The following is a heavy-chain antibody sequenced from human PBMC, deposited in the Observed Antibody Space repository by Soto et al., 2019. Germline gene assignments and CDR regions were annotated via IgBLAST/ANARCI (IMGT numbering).Heavy chain of an antibody. CDR1: GGTFSSYS. CDR3: ACPSTLSTYDDYRFDY. CDR2: IIPISGTA. J-gene: IGHJ4*02. V-gene: IGHV1-69*01. Sequence: GXSVKGSCKASGGTFSSYSIGWVRQTPGQGLEWMGGIIPISGTANYAQKFQGRVTITADESTSTAYMELSSLRSEDTAVYYCACPSTLSTYDDYRFDYWGQGTLVTVSS. D-gene: IGHD4-17*01.